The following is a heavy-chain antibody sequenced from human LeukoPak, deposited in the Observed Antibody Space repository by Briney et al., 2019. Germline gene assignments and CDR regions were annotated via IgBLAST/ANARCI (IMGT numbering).Heavy chain of an antibody. CDR2: INHSGKT. CDR3: AREVDIVVVPAAPSDAFDI. CDR1: GGSFSNYH. D-gene: IGHD2-2*01. J-gene: IGHJ3*02. Sequence: SETLSLTCAVYGGSFSNYHWNWIRQPPGKGLEWIGEINHSGKTNYKQSLKSRVTISVDTSKNQFSLKLTSLTAADTAVYYCAREVDIVVVPAAPSDAFDIWGQGTMVTVSS. V-gene: IGHV4-34*01.